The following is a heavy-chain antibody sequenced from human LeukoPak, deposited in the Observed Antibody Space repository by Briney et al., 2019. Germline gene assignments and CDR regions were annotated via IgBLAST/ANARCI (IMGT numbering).Heavy chain of an antibody. CDR2: INHSGST. V-gene: IGHV4-34*01. CDR3: ARGNLRGYSGYDGNNWFDP. Sequence: SETLSLTCAVYGGSFSGYYWSWIRQPPGKGLKWIGEINHSGSTNYNPPLKSRVTISVDTSKNQFSLKLSSVTAADTAVYYCARGNLRGYSGYDGNNWFDPWGQGTLVTVSS. J-gene: IGHJ5*02. CDR1: GGSFSGYY. D-gene: IGHD5-12*01.